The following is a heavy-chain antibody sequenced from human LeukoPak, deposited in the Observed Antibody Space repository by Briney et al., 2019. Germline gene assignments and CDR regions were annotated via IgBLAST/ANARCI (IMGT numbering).Heavy chain of an antibody. CDR1: GGTFSSYA. D-gene: IGHD3-22*01. Sequence: GASVKVSCKASGGTFSSYAFSWVRQAPGQGLKWMGGITPIVGTTNYAQMFQGRVTITADESTSTAYMELSSLRSEDTAVYYCARGGYYYDSSGYSHLPDYWGQGTLVTVSA. V-gene: IGHV1-69*13. J-gene: IGHJ4*02. CDR3: ARGGYYYDSSGYSHLPDY. CDR2: ITPIVGTT.